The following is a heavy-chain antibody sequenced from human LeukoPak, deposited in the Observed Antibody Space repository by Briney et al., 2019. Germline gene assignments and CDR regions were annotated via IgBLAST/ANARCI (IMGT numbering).Heavy chain of an antibody. Sequence: SETLSLTCTVSGGSISSYYWSWIRQPAGKGLEWIGRIYTSGSTNYNPSLKSRVTMSVDTSKNQFSLKLSSVTAADTAVYYCARDTHYCSGGSCYSEWGQGTLVTVPS. CDR3: ARDTHYCSGGSCYSE. D-gene: IGHD2-15*01. J-gene: IGHJ4*02. V-gene: IGHV4-4*07. CDR1: GGSISSYY. CDR2: IYTSGST.